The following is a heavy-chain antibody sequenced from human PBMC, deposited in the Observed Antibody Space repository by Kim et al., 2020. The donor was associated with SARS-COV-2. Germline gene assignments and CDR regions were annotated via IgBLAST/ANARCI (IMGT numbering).Heavy chain of an antibody. CDR1: GGSISSYY. J-gene: IGHJ5*02. D-gene: IGHD6-19*01. CDR3: ARTRAKPGIAVAGRAPRGNWFDP. V-gene: IGHV4-59*13. Sequence: SETLSLTCTVSGGSISSYYWSWIRQPPGKGLEWIGYIYYSGSTNYNPSLKSRVTISVDTSKNQFSLKLSSVTAADTAVYYCARTRAKPGIAVAGRAPRGNWFDPWGQGTLVTVSS. CDR2: IYYSGST.